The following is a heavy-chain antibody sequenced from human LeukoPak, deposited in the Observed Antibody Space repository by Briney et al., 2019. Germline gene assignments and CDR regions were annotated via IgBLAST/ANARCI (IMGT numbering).Heavy chain of an antibody. J-gene: IGHJ4*02. Sequence: SETLFLTCSGPVGYISSCSYYWGWIRQPPGKGLEWIGSIYYSGRTYYKPSLNSRATISVDTSKNQCSLKLRSVTAADTAVYYCANIADRSTNFDYWGQGTLVTVSS. V-gene: IGHV4-39*01. CDR1: VGYISSCSYY. CDR2: IYYSGRT. D-gene: IGHD6-13*01. CDR3: ANIADRSTNFDY.